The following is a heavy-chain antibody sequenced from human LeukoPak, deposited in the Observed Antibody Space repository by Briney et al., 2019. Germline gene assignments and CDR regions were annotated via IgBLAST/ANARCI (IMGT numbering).Heavy chain of an antibody. J-gene: IGHJ5*02. CDR1: GGSISSSSYY. CDR3: ARQGRERKTPLALVVAAKDPNWFDP. Sequence: SETLSLTCTVSGGSISSSSYYWGWIRQPPGKGLEWIGSIYYSESTYYNPSLKSRVTISVDTSKNQFSLKLRSVTASDTALYYCARQGRERKTPLALVVAAKDPNWFDPWGQGTLVTVSS. V-gene: IGHV4-39*01. CDR2: IYYSEST. D-gene: IGHD2-15*01.